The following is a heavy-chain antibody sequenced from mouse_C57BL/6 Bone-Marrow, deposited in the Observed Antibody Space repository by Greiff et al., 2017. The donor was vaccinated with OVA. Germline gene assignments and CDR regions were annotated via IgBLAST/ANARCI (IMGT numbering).Heavy chain of an antibody. J-gene: IGHJ2*01. CDR2: IHPNSGST. V-gene: IGHV1-64*01. CDR3: ARWVTTVVDY. CDR1: GYTFTSYW. D-gene: IGHD1-1*01. Sequence: VQLQQPGAKLVKPGASVKLSCKASGYTFTSYWMHWVKQRPGQGLEWIGMIHPNSGSTNYNEKFKSKATLTVDKSSSTAYMQLSSLTSEDSAVYYCARWVTTVVDYWGQGTTLTVSS.